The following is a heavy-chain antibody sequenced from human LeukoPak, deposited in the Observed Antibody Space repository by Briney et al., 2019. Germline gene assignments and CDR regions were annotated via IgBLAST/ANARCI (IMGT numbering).Heavy chain of an antibody. V-gene: IGHV4-61*10. CDR3: ARRSNYYDSSGYYYYFDY. D-gene: IGHD3-22*01. CDR1: GGSINSGTYY. Sequence: SETLSLTCTVSGGSINSGTYYWTWIRQPAGKGLEWIGRIYSSGYTNYKPSLKSRLTISVDASKNQFSLKLGSVTAADTAVYYCARRSNYYDSSGYYYYFDYWGQGTLVTVSS. CDR2: IYSSGYT. J-gene: IGHJ4*02.